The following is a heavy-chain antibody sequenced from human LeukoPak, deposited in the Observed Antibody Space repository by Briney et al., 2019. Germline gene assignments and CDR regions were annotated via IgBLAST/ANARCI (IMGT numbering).Heavy chain of an antibody. D-gene: IGHD1-14*01. CDR3: AKISSSPEPDFDY. CDR2: ICPDGSKT. CDR1: GFTFSRYA. J-gene: IGHJ4*02. V-gene: IGHV3-30*02. Sequence: PGGSLTLSCAASGFTFSRYAIHWVRQAPRKGLEWVAFICPDGSKTNYEDSMRGRFTISRDKSKNTLHLEMNTVRAADTDLYYCAKISSSPEPDFDYWGQGTLVTVS.